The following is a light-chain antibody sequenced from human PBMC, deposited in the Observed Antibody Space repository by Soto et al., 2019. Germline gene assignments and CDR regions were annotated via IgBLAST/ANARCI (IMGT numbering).Light chain of an antibody. CDR2: DVS. CDR3: LSYTSRVV. CDR1: SSDVGGYNY. J-gene: IGLJ2*01. V-gene: IGLV2-14*01. Sequence: QSVLTQPASVSGSPGQSITISCTGTSSDVGGYNYVSWYQQHPGKAPKLMIYDVSNRPSGVSNRFSGSKSGNTASLTISGLQAEDEADYYCLSYTSRVVFGGGTKLTVL.